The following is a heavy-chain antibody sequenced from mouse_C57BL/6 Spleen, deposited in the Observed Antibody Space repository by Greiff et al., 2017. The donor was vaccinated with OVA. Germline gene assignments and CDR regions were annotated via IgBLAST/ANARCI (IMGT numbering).Heavy chain of an antibody. J-gene: IGHJ1*03. CDR2: IYPGDGDT. CDR1: GYAFSSYW. V-gene: IGHV1-80*01. Sequence: LQESGAELVKPGASVKISCKASGYAFSSYWMNWVKQRPGKGLEWIGQIYPGDGDTNYNGKFKGKATLTADKSSSTAYMQLSSLTSEDSAVYFCARYPAYYGSSVDVWGTGTTVTVSS. CDR3: ARYPAYYGSSVDV. D-gene: IGHD1-1*01.